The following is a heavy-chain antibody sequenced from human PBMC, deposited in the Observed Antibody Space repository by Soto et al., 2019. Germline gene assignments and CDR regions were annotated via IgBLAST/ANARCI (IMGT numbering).Heavy chain of an antibody. CDR1: GGSISDISYC. J-gene: IGHJ5*02. CDR3: ARHKSGSDWLDP. Sequence: LSLTCTVSGGSISDISYCWGWIRQPPGKGLQWIGCMFYSGATYYNPSLKNRVTLSVDTSNNEFSLKLVSVTAPDTAVYYCARHKSGSDWLDPWGQGTLVTVSS. D-gene: IGHD2-15*01. CDR2: MFYSGAT. V-gene: IGHV4-39*01.